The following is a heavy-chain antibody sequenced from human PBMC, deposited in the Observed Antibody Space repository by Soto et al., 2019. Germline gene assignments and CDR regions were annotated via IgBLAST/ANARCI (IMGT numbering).Heavy chain of an antibody. Sequence: SETVSLTCTVSGGSISSSSYYWGWIRQPPEKGLEWIGSIYYSGSTYYNPSLKSRVTLSVDTSKNQFSLKLSSVTAADTAVYYCRRRDGSYVVPSFKHWGQGTLVT. J-gene: IGHJ4*01. D-gene: IGHD1-26*01. CDR3: RRRDGSYVVPSFKH. CDR2: IYYSGST. V-gene: IGHV4-39*07. CDR1: GGSISSSSYY.